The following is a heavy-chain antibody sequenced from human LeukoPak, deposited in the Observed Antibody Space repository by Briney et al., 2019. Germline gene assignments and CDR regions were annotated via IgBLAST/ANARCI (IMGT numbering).Heavy chain of an antibody. D-gene: IGHD1-1*01. CDR3: IGRTVSYKYMDV. J-gene: IGHJ6*03. CDR1: GFSINSFNYY. CDR2: IYYSGST. Sequence: TSETLSLTCASSGFSINSFNYYWVWIRQPPGKGLEWIWSIYYSGSTYYNPSLKSRVTISVDTSKNQFSLKQSSVRASVTVVYFRIGRTVSYKYMDVWGKGTTVTVSS. V-gene: IGHV4-39*01.